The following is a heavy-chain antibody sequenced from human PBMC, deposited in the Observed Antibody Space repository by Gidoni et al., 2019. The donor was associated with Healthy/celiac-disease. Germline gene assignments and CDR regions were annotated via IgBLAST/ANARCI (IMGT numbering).Heavy chain of an antibody. CDR1: GGSISSYY. Sequence: QVQLQESGPGLVKPSETLSLTCTVSGGSISSYYWSWIRQPPGKGLEWIGYIYYSGSTNYNPSLKSRVTISVDTSKNQFSLKLSSVTAADTAVYYCARLRLGWLTPYWYFDLWGRGTLVTVSS. CDR3: ARLRLGWLTPYWYFDL. J-gene: IGHJ2*01. V-gene: IGHV4-59*08. CDR2: IYYSGST. D-gene: IGHD3-16*01.